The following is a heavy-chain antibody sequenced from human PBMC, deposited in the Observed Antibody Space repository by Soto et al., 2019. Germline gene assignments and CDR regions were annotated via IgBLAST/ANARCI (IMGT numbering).Heavy chain of an antibody. J-gene: IGHJ4*02. CDR3: AQGGGRRDWYGDS. V-gene: IGHV3-23*01. CDR1: GFTFSNYA. CDR2: ISGSGGTT. D-gene: IGHD2-21*02. Sequence: EVQLSESGGGLVQPGGSLRLSCAASGFTFSNYAMSWVRQAPGKGLEWVSGISGSGGTTYYADSVKGRFSISRDNSKKTLYLQMNSQRAEDTAVYYCAQGGGRRDWYGDSWGQGTLVTVSS.